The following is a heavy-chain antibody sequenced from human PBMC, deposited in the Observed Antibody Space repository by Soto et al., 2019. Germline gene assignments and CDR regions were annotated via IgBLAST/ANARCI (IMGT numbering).Heavy chain of an antibody. CDR3: TGGPPNWGFDS. J-gene: IGHJ5*01. D-gene: IGHD7-27*01. Sequence: GASVKVSCTASGYTFTNYGISWVRQAPGQGPEWMGWISAYNGNINYAQKLQGRVTMTTDTSISTAYMELSSLTSEDTAVYYCTGGPPNWGFDSWGQGTPVTVSS. V-gene: IGHV1-18*01. CDR1: GYTFTNYG. CDR2: ISAYNGNI.